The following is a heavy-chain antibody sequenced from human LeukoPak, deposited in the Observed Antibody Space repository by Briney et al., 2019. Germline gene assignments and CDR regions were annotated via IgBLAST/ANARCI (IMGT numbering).Heavy chain of an antibody. Sequence: ASVKVSCKASGGTFSSYAISWVRQAPGLGLEWMGGIIPIFGTANYAQKFQGRVTITTDESTSTAYMELSSLRSEDTAVYYCARLVVVPAARFDPWGQGTLVTVSS. CDR2: IIPIFGTA. J-gene: IGHJ5*02. CDR1: GGTFSSYA. CDR3: ARLVVVPAARFDP. D-gene: IGHD2-2*01. V-gene: IGHV1-69*05.